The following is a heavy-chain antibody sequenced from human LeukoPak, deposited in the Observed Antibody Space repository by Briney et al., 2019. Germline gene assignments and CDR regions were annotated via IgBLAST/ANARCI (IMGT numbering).Heavy chain of an antibody. CDR2: IIPSFGTA. V-gene: IGHV1-69*05. J-gene: IGHJ4*02. CDR1: GGTFSSYA. D-gene: IGHD3-22*01. Sequence: AVKVSCKASGGTFSSYAISWVRQAPGQGLEWMGGIIPSFGTANYAQKLQGRVTITTEESTSTAYMELSSLRSEDTAVYYCARETEYYYDSSGYYPLDYWGQGTLVTVSS. CDR3: ARETEYYYDSSGYYPLDY.